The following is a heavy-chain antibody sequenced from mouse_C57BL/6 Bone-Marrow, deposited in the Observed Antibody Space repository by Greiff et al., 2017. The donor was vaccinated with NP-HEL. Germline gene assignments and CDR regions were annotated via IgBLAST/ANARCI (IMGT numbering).Heavy chain of an antibody. CDR2: IDPENGDT. J-gene: IGHJ1*03. Sequence: VQLQQSGAELVRPGASVKLSCTASGFNIKDDYMHWVKQRPEQGLEWIGWIDPENGDTEYASKFQGKATITADTSSNTAYLQLSSLTSEDTAVYYCTLYWYFDVWGTGTTVTVSS. V-gene: IGHV14-4*01. CDR3: TLYWYFDV. CDR1: GFNIKDDY.